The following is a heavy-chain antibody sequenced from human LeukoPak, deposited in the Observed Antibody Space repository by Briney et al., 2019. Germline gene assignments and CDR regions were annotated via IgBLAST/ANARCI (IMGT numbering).Heavy chain of an antibody. Sequence: PGGSLRLSCAASGFTFSDYYMSWIRRAPGKGLEWVSYISSSSSYTNYADSVKGRFTISRDNAKNSLYLQMNSLRAEDTAVYYCAREGGYYDYVWGSYRSFDYWGQGTLVTVSS. D-gene: IGHD3-16*02. V-gene: IGHV3-11*06. CDR2: ISSSSSYT. CDR3: AREGGYYDYVWGSYRSFDY. CDR1: GFTFSDYY. J-gene: IGHJ4*02.